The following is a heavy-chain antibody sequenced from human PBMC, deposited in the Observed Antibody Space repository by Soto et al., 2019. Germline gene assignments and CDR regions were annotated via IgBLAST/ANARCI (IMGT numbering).Heavy chain of an antibody. V-gene: IGHV3-23*01. Sequence: WGALRLSRAAPGVTFCSYSLSRVRPAPGKGLEWVSAISGSGGSTYYADSVKGRFTISRDNSKNTPYLQMNSLRAEDTALYYCAKWADHYDFWSGPDYWGQGTLVTVSS. CDR1: GVTFCSYS. J-gene: IGHJ4*02. D-gene: IGHD3-3*01. CDR2: ISGSGGST. CDR3: AKWADHYDFWSGPDY.